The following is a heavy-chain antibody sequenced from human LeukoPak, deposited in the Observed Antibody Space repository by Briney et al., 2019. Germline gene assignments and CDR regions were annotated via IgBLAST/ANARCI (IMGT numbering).Heavy chain of an antibody. J-gene: IGHJ4*02. Sequence: SETLSLTCTVSGGSISSYYWSWIRQPPGKGLEWIGYIYYSGSTNYNPSLKSRVTISVDTSNNQFSLRLRSVTAADTAVYYCAREITLTGYKFGLGFNYWGQGTLVTVSS. CDR2: IYYSGST. CDR3: AREITLTGYKFGLGFNY. V-gene: IGHV4-59*01. D-gene: IGHD5-12*01. CDR1: GGSISSYY.